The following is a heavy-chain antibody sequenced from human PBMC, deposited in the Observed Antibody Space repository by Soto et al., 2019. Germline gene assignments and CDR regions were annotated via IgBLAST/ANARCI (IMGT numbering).Heavy chain of an antibody. CDR1: GGTFSSYT. Sequence: QVQLVQSGAEVKKPGSSVKVSCKASGGTFSSYTISWVRQAPGQGLEWMGRIIPILGIANDAQKFQGRVTITANNSRSTAYMALSSLSCEDTAVYSCARGSWAEYYFDYWGQGTLVTVSS. V-gene: IGHV1-69*02. CDR3: ARGSWAEYYFDY. J-gene: IGHJ4*02. CDR2: IIPILGIA. D-gene: IGHD7-27*01.